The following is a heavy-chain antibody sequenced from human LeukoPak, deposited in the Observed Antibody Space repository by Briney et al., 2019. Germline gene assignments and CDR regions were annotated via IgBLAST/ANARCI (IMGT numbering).Heavy chain of an antibody. J-gene: IGHJ6*02. CDR2: IYIDGIT. CDR1: GGSIRTDGSY. D-gene: IGHD1-26*01. CDR3: ARLFTRAWEYRYGMDV. Sequence: PSETLSLTCTVSGGSIRTDGSYWAWIRQPPGKGLEWIGSIYIDGITHYNSSLQRRVTLSIDPSKNHFSLRLTSVTAADTAVFYCARLFTRAWEYRYGMDVWGQGTAVTVSS. V-gene: IGHV4-39*02.